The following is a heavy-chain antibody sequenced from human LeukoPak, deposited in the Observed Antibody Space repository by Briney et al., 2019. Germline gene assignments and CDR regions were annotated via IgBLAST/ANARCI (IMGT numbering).Heavy chain of an antibody. CDR1: GGSFSGYY. Sequence: SETLSLTCAVYGGSFSGYYWSWLRQPPGKGLEWIGEINHSGSTNYNPSLKSRVTISVDTSKNQFSLKLSSVTAADTAVYYCASATGSYLPRGYYFDYWGQGTLVTVSS. CDR2: INHSGST. D-gene: IGHD1-26*01. CDR3: ASATGSYLPRGYYFDY. V-gene: IGHV4-34*01. J-gene: IGHJ4*02.